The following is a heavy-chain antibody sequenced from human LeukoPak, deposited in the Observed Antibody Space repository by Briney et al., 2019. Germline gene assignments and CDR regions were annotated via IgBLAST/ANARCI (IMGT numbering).Heavy chain of an antibody. D-gene: IGHD2-15*01. J-gene: IGHJ4*02. Sequence: ASVKVSCKASGYTFTGYYMHWVRQAPGQGLEWMGWINPNSGGTNYAQKFQGRVTMTRDTSISTAYMELRRLRSDDTAVYYCAREVAYCSGGSCYYPKDYWGQGTLVTVSS. CDR2: INPNSGGT. CDR3: AREVAYCSGGSCYYPKDY. CDR1: GYTFTGYY. V-gene: IGHV1-2*02.